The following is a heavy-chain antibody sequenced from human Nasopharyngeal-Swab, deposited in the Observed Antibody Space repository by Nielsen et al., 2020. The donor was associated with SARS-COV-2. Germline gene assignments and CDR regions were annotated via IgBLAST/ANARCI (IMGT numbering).Heavy chain of an antibody. CDR2: IYPGDSDA. CDR1: GYRFTNYW. Sequence: GGSLRLSCKGSGYRFTNYWIAWVRQMPGKGLESMGIIYPGDSDARYSPSFQGQVTISVEKSINATYLQLSSLKASDTAMYYCARLSSYVRLNYMYVWGKGTTVSVSS. CDR3: ARLSSYVRLNYMYV. D-gene: IGHD3-16*01. J-gene: IGHJ6*03. V-gene: IGHV5-51*01.